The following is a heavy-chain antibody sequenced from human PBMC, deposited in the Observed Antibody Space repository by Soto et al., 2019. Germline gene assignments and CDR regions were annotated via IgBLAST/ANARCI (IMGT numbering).Heavy chain of an antibody. CDR2: IHDSGST. D-gene: IGHD3-3*01. J-gene: IGHJ5*02. Sequence: SETLSLTCSVSGGSISGFYWTWIRQPPGKGLEWIGYIHDSGSTNYNPALESRVSISVDTSKNELSLKLSSVTAADTAMYYCARVGRASWSVVPTNNGLDPWGKGSLV. CDR3: ARVGRASWSVVPTNNGLDP. V-gene: IGHV4-59*13. CDR1: GGSISGFY.